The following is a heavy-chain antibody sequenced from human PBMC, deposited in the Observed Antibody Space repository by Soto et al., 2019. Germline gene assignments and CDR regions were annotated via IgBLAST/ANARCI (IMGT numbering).Heavy chain of an antibody. CDR2: IYPGDSDT. CDR3: ARRAARDGDYYYGMDV. D-gene: IGHD2-8*01. Sequence: GESLKISCKGSGYSFTSYWIGWVRQMPGKGLEWMGIIYPGDSDTRYSPSFQGQVPIAADKSISTAYLEWSSLKASDTAMYYCARRAARDGDYYYGMDVWGQGTTVTVSS. J-gene: IGHJ6*02. V-gene: IGHV5-51*01. CDR1: GYSFTSYW.